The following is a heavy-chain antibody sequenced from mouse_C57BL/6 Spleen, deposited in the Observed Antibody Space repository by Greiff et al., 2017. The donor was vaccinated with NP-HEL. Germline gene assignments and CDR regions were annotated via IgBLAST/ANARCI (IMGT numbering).Heavy chain of an antibody. CDR1: GYTFTDYN. Sequence: DVKLVESGPELVKPGASVKMSCKASGYTFTDYNMHWVKQSHGKSLEWIGYINPNNGGTSYNQKFKGKATLTVNKSSSTAYMELRSLTSEDSAVYYCAWGYDYDERAWFAYWGQGTLVTVSA. CDR2: INPNNGGT. J-gene: IGHJ3*01. CDR3: AWGYDYDERAWFAY. V-gene: IGHV1-22*01. D-gene: IGHD2-4*01.